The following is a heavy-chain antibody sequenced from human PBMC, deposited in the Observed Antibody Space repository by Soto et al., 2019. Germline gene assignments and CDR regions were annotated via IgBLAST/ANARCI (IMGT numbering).Heavy chain of an antibody. CDR1: GFTFSSYG. V-gene: IGHV3-30*18. CDR3: AKCGGGPMTYYYYGMDV. CDR2: ISYDGSNK. D-gene: IGHD3-22*01. J-gene: IGHJ6*02. Sequence: GGSLRLSCAASGFTFSSYGMHWVRQAPGKGLEWVAVISYDGSNKYYADSVKGRFTISRDNSKNTLYLQMNSLRAEDTAVYYCAKCGGGPMTYYYYGMDVWGQGTTVTVSS.